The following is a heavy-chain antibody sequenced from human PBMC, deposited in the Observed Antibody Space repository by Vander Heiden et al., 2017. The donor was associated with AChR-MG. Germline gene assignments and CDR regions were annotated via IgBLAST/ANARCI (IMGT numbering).Heavy chain of an antibody. V-gene: IGHV3-23*01. CDR1: GFTFSSYA. D-gene: IGHD3-22*01. CDR2: ISGSGGST. Sequence: EVQLLESGGGLVQPGGSLRLSCAASGFTFSSYAMSWVRQAPGKGLEWVSAISGSGGSTYYADSVKGRFTISRDNSKNTLYLQMNSLRAEDTAVYYCANNYDSSGYADYWGQGTLVTVSS. J-gene: IGHJ4*02. CDR3: ANNYDSSGYADY.